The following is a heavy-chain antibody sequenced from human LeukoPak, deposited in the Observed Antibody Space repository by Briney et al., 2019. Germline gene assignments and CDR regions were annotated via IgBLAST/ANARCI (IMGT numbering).Heavy chain of an antibody. CDR1: GFIFSSYA. CDR2: IYSDGST. D-gene: IGHD1-26*01. CDR3: ARREVGATLGD. Sequence: PGGSLRLSCAASGFIFSSYAMSWVRQAPGKGLEWVSVIYSDGSTFYADSVKGRFTISRDNSKNTMYLQMNSLRAEDTAMYYCARREVGATLGDWGQGTLVTVSS. V-gene: IGHV3-66*02. J-gene: IGHJ4*02.